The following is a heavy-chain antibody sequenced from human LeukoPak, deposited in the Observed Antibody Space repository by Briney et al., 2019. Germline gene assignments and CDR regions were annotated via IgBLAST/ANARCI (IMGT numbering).Heavy chain of an antibody. CDR3: ARSGFSGSYYQSDY. V-gene: IGHV4-4*07. CDR1: GYAISSGYY. D-gene: IGHD1-26*01. Sequence: SETLSLTCTVSGYAISSGYYWSWIRQPAGKGLEWIGRIYTSGSTNYNPSLKSRVTMSVDTSKNQFSLKLSSVTAADTAVYYCARSGFSGSYYQSDYWGQGTLVTVSS. CDR2: IYTSGST. J-gene: IGHJ4*02.